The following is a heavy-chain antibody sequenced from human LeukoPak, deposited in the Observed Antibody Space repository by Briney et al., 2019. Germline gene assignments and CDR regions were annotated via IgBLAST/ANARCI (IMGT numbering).Heavy chain of an antibody. J-gene: IGHJ4*02. CDR3: AKGTGGSWYRFDY. CDR2: ISGNSGST. V-gene: IGHV3-23*01. CDR1: GFTFSSNA. Sequence: GGSLRLSCAASGFTFSSNAMSWVRQAPGKGLDCVSAISGNSGSTYYADSVKGRFTISRDNSRNTLYLQMNSLRAEDTAVYYCAKGTGGSWYRFDYWGQGTLVTVSS. D-gene: IGHD6-13*01.